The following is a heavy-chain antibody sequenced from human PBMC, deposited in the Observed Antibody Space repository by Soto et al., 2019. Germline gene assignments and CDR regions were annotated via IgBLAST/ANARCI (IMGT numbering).Heavy chain of an antibody. V-gene: IGHV3-7*01. CDR2: IKQDGSEK. CDR3: ARNPLYYDRSYYFDY. J-gene: IGHJ4*02. CDR1: GFTFSSYW. Sequence: EVQLVESGGGLVQPGGSLRLSCAASGFTFSSYWMSWVRQAPGKGLEWVANIKQDGSEKYYVDSVKGRFTISRDNAKNSLYLQMNSLRAEDTAVYYCARNPLYYDRSYYFDYWGQGTLVTVSS. D-gene: IGHD3-22*01.